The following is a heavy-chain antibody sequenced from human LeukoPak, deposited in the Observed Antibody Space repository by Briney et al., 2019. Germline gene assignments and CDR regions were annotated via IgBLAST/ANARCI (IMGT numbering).Heavy chain of an antibody. CDR3: ARGRDGYIFDF. V-gene: IGHV4-59*01. J-gene: IGHJ4*02. D-gene: IGHD5-24*01. CDR2: IYYTGST. CDR1: GGPIGSYY. Sequence: SETLSLTCTASGGPIGSYYWGWIRQPPGEGLEWIGYIYYTGSTNYNPSLKSRVTISVDTSKNQFSLKMSAVTAADTAVYYCARGRDGYIFDFWGQGTLVTVSS.